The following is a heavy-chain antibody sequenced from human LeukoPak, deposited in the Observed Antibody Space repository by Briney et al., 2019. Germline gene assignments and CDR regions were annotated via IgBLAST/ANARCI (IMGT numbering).Heavy chain of an antibody. V-gene: IGHV3-7*01. CDR2: IKQDGSEE. CDR1: GFTFSSYW. Sequence: GGSLRLSCAASGFTFSSYWMSWVRQAPGKGLEWVANIKQDGSEEYYVDSVKGRFTISRDNAKNSLYLQMNSLRAEDTALYYCARDLLRRGYCSSTSCSHWGQGTLVTVSS. CDR3: ARDLLRRGYCSSTSCSH. D-gene: IGHD2-2*01. J-gene: IGHJ4*02.